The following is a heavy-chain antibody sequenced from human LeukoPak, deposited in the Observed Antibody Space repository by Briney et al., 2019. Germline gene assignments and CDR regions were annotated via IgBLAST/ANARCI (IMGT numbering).Heavy chain of an antibody. CDR3: VRDFQWSLES. CDR2: IGTAGDT. CDR1: GFTFSSYD. Sequence: PGGSLRLSCAASGFTFSSYDMHWVRQATGKGLEWVSAIGTAGDTYYPGSVKGRFTISRDNAKSSLYLQLNDLRAEDTAVYYCVRDFQWSLESWGQGTPVTVSS. V-gene: IGHV3-13*01. J-gene: IGHJ5*02. D-gene: IGHD1-1*01.